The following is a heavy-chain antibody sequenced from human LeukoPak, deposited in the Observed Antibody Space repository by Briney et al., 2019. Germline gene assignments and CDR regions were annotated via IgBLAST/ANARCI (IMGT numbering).Heavy chain of an antibody. J-gene: IGHJ3*01. D-gene: IGHD1-26*01. CDR3: AREGYSEILGAFDL. Sequence: GGSLRLXCAATGFTFMSHEMNWVRQAPGKALEWVSYISPSGSTMYYADSVKGRFTISRDNARNSLYLQMNSLRAEDTAVYYCAREGYSEILGAFDLWDQGTMVTVSP. CDR2: ISPSGSTM. V-gene: IGHV3-48*03. CDR1: GFTFMSHE.